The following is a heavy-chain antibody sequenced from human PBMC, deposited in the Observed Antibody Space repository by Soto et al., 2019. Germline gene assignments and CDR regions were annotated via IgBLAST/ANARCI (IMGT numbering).Heavy chain of an antibody. CDR2: IYTSGST. D-gene: IGHD5-12*01. J-gene: IGHJ4*02. Sequence: SQTLSLTCTVSGGSIRSYYWSWIRQPAGKGLEWIGRIYTSGSTDYNPSLKSRVTMSVDTSKNQFSLKLSSATAADTAVYYCARDRGDGYNSDYFDYWGQGTLVTVPQ. V-gene: IGHV4-4*07. CDR3: ARDRGDGYNSDYFDY. CDR1: GGSIRSYY.